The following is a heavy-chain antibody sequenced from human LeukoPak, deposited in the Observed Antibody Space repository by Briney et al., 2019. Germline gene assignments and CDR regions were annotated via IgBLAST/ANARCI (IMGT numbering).Heavy chain of an antibody. D-gene: IGHD2-8*01. J-gene: IGHJ3*02. CDR3: ARGSTDCANGVCYAFDI. V-gene: IGHV3-21*01. CDR1: GFTFSSNT. Sequence: GGSLRLSCAASGFTFSSNTMNWVRQAPGKGLEWVSSISSSSSYISHADSVKGRFTISSDNAKKSLYLQMNSLRTEDTSVYYCARGSTDCANGVCYAFDIWGQGTVVTVSS. CDR2: ISSSSSYI.